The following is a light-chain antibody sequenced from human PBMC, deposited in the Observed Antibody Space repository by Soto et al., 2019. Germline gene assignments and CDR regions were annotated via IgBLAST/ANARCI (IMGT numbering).Light chain of an antibody. CDR1: QVISNY. Sequence: DIQMTQSPSAMCATVGDRVPINCRVNQVISNYLAWFQQKPGKVPKRLSYAASSLQSGVPSRFSGSGSGTEFTLTISSLQPEDFATYYCLQHNSYPRLTFGQGTRLEIK. CDR2: AAS. J-gene: IGKJ5*01. CDR3: LQHNSYPRLT. V-gene: IGKV1-17*03.